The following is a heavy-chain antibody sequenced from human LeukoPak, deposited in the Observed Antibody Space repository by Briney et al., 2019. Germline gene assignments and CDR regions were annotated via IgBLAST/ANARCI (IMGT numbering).Heavy chain of an antibody. CDR2: ISAHNGNT. Sequence: ASVKVSCKASGYTFTSYGISWVRQAPGQGLEWMGWISAHNGNTNYAQKLQGRVSMTTDTSTSTAYMELRSLRSDDTAVYYCAREWCGSGDCRFQSDYWGQGTLVTVSS. D-gene: IGHD2-21*02. CDR3: AREWCGSGDCRFQSDY. J-gene: IGHJ4*02. CDR1: GYTFTSYG. V-gene: IGHV1-18*04.